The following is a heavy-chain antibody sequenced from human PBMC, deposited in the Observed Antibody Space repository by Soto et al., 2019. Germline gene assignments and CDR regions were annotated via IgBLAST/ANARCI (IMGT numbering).Heavy chain of an antibody. CDR1: GGTFSSYA. J-gene: IGHJ6*02. D-gene: IGHD2-15*01. V-gene: IGHV1-69*01. Sequence: QVQLVQSGAEVKKPGSSVKVSCQASGGTFSSYAISWVRQAPGQGLERMGGIIPIFGTANYAQKFQGRGTITADESTSTAYMELSSLRSEDTAVYYCARAPVAAAYYCGMDVWGQGTTVTVSS. CDR2: IIPIFGTA. CDR3: ARAPVAAAYYCGMDV.